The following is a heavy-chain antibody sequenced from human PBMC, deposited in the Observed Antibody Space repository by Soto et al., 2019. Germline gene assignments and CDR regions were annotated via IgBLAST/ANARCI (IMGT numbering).Heavy chain of an antibody. V-gene: IGHV3-23*01. D-gene: IGHD3-10*01. CDR1: GFTFSSYA. CDR3: ARAMVRGVIKVFWFDP. J-gene: IGHJ5*02. Sequence: GGSLRLSCAASGFTFSSYAMSWVRQAPGKGLEWVSAISGSGGSTYYADSVKGRFTISRDNSKNTLYLQMNSLRAADTAVYYCARAMVRGVIKVFWFDPWGQGTLVTVSS. CDR2: ISGSGGST.